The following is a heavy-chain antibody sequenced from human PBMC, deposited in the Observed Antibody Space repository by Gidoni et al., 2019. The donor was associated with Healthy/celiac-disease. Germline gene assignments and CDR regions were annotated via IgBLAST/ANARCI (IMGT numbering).Heavy chain of an antibody. CDR1: GFTFSSYA. V-gene: IGHV3-23*01. Sequence: EVQLLESGGGLVQPGGSLRLSCAASGFTFSSYARRCVRQAPGKGLEWVSEIRGSGGSTYYADSVKGRFTISRDNSKNTLYLQMNSLRAEDTAVYYCARRDPAGQGAFDIWGQGTMVTVSS. J-gene: IGHJ3*02. CDR3: ARRDPAGQGAFDI. CDR2: IRGSGGST.